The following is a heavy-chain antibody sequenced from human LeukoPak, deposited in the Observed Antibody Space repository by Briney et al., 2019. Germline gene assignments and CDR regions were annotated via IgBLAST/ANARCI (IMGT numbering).Heavy chain of an antibody. V-gene: IGHV3-48*04. CDR3: AELGITMIGGV. CDR1: GFTFSNYR. CDR2: ISSSGSTI. Sequence: GGSLRLSCAASGFTFSNYRMNWVRQAPGKGLEWVSYISSSGSTIYYADSVKGRFTISRDNAKNSLYLQMNSLRAEDTAVYYCAELGITMIGGVWGKGTTVTISS. D-gene: IGHD3-10*02. J-gene: IGHJ6*04.